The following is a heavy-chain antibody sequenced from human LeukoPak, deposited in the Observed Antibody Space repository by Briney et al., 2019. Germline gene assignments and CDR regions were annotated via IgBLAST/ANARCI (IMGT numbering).Heavy chain of an antibody. CDR3: ARVTGTTAYFDY. D-gene: IGHD1-20*01. J-gene: IGHJ4*02. Sequence: PGGSLRLSCEASGFTFSDYYMSWVRQAPGKGLEWVSYISSSSSYTKYADSVKGRFTISRDNAKNSLYLQVNSLRAEDTAVYYCARVTGTTAYFDYWGQGTLVTVSS. CDR2: ISSSSSYT. CDR1: GFTFSDYY. V-gene: IGHV3-11*06.